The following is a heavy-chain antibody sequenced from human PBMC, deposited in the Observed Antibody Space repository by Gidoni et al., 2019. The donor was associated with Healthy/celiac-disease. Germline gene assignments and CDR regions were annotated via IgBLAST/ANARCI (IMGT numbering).Heavy chain of an antibody. J-gene: IGHJ2*01. CDR3: ARFKGAEYFDL. CDR2: SYSGGST. D-gene: IGHD3-16*01. Sequence: EVQLVESGGGLIQPGGSLRLSCAASGFPVSSNYMSWVRQAPGKGLEWFSVSYSGGSTYYADSVKGRFTISIDNSKNTLYLQMNSLRAEDTAVYYCARFKGAEYFDLWGRGTLVTVSS. V-gene: IGHV3-53*01. CDR1: GFPVSSNY.